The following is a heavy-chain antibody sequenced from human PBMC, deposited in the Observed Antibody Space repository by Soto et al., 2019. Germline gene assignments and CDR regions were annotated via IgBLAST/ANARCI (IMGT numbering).Heavy chain of an antibody. CDR1: GFIFISYA. D-gene: IGHD2-21*02. Sequence: GGSLRLSCAASGFIFISYAMTWVRQAPGKGLEWVSTVTNAGKTYYADSVKGRFTISRDNSKNTLSLQMNSLRAEDTAVYYCAKDYPSVVTPLDYWGQGTQVTVSS. CDR3: AKDYPSVVTPLDY. V-gene: IGHV3-23*01. J-gene: IGHJ4*02. CDR2: VTNAGKT.